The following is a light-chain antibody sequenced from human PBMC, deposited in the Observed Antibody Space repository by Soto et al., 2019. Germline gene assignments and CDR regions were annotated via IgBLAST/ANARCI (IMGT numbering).Light chain of an antibody. Sequence: DLQMTQSPSSLSASVGDRVTITCQASQDISNYLNWYQQKPGKAPKLLIYDASNLETGVPSRFSGSGSGTDFTFTISRLQAEDIATYYCQHYDNLPPTWTFGQGTKVEIK. CDR2: DAS. CDR1: QDISNY. V-gene: IGKV1-33*01. J-gene: IGKJ1*01. CDR3: QHYDNLPPTWT.